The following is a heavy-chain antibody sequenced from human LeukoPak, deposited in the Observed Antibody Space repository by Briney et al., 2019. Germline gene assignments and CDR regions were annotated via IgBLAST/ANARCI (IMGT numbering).Heavy chain of an antibody. V-gene: IGHV3-23*01. D-gene: IGHD4-23*01. J-gene: IGHJ4*02. CDR1: GFTFSSYA. Sequence: GGSLRLSCAASGFTFSSYAMSWVRQAPGQGLEWVAAIYGSGDSTFYADSVKGRFTITRDNSKNTLYLQMNSLRAEDTAVYYCAKDLGSVVTPPSLDYWGQGTLVTVSS. CDR2: IYGSGDST. CDR3: AKDLGSVVTPPSLDY.